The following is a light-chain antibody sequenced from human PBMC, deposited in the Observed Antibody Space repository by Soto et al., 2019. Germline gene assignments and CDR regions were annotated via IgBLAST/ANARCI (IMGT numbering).Light chain of an antibody. J-gene: IGLJ6*01. CDR2: EVS. V-gene: IGLV2-14*01. CDR3: SSYTPTGALV. CDR1: SSDVGGYNY. Sequence: QSALTQPASVSGSPGQSITISCTGTSSDVGGYNYVSWYQQHPGKAPKLMIYEVSNRPSGVSNRFSGSKSGNTASLTISGVLAEDEADYYCSSYTPTGALVFGSGTKVTVL.